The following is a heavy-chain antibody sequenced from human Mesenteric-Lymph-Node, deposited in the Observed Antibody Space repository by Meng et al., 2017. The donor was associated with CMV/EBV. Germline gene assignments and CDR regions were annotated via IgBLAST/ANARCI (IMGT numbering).Heavy chain of an antibody. D-gene: IGHD6-6*01. CDR1: GFTFSSYE. CDR3: ASEPTGEYSSSSGAGDY. V-gene: IGHV3-21*01. Sequence: GESLKISCAASGFTFSSYEMNWVRQAPGKGLEWVSSISSSSSYIYYADSVKGRFTISRDNAKNSLYLQMNSLRAEDTAVYYCASEPTGEYSSSSGAGDYWGQGTLVTVSS. J-gene: IGHJ4*02. CDR2: ISSSSSYI.